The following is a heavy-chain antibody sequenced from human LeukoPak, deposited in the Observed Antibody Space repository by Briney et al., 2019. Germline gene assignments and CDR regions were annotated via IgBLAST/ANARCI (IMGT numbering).Heavy chain of an antibody. Sequence: GASVKVSCKASGYTFTSYGISWVRQAPGQGLEWMGWISAYNGNTNYAQKLQGRVTMTTDTSTSIAYMELRSLRSDDTAVYYCARESDCSSTSCLPDAFDIWGQGTTVTVSS. CDR2: ISAYNGNT. V-gene: IGHV1-18*01. D-gene: IGHD2-2*01. J-gene: IGHJ3*02. CDR1: GYTFTSYG. CDR3: ARESDCSSTSCLPDAFDI.